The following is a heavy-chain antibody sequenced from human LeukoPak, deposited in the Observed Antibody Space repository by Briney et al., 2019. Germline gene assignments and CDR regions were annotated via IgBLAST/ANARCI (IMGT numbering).Heavy chain of an antibody. Sequence: GGSLRLSCAASGFTFSSYVMNWVRQAPGKGLEWVSYISSSGSTIYYADSVKGRFTISRYNAKNSLYLQMNSLRAEDTAVYYCAELGITMIGGVWGKGTTVTISS. V-gene: IGHV3-48*03. CDR2: ISSSGSTI. CDR3: AELGITMIGGV. D-gene: IGHD3-10*02. CDR1: GFTFSSYV. J-gene: IGHJ6*04.